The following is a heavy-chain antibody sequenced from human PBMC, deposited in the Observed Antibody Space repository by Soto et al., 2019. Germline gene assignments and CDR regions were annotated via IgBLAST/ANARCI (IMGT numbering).Heavy chain of an antibody. CDR3: ARGIRGYYGMDV. CDR1: GFTFSSYW. CDR2: INSDGSST. V-gene: IGHV3-74*01. D-gene: IGHD3-10*01. J-gene: IGHJ6*02. Sequence: EVQLVESGGGSVQPGGSLRLSCAASGFTFSSYWMHWVRKGPGKGLVWVSRINSDGSSTNYADSVKGRFTISRDNAKNTLYLQMNSLGAEDTAVYYCARGIRGYYGMDVWGQGTTVPVSS.